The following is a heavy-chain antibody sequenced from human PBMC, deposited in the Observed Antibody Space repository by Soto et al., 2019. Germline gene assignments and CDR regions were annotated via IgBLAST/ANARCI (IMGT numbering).Heavy chain of an antibody. CDR1: GFTFSSYA. CDR3: AREQTYCTNGVCSSYYGMDV. Sequence: QVQLVESGGGVVQPGRSLRLSCAASGFTFSSYAMHWVRQAPDKGLEWVAVISYDGSNKFYADSVKGRFTISRDNPKNTLYLQMNSLRAEDTAVYYCAREQTYCTNGVCSSYYGMDVWGQGTTVTVSS. CDR2: ISYDGSNK. J-gene: IGHJ6*02. D-gene: IGHD2-8*01. V-gene: IGHV3-30*04.